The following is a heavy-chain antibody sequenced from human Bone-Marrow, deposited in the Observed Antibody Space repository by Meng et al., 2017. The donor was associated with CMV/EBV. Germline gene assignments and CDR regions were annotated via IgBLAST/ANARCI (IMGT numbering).Heavy chain of an antibody. CDR1: GFTFSSYA. CDR2: ISGSGGST. J-gene: IGHJ4*02. Sequence: RDSLSLSGSASGFTFSSYAMSWVRQAPGKGLEWVSAISGSGGSTYYADSVKGRFTISRDNSKNTLYLQMNSLRAEDTAVYYCAKDFEARAAGTGFDYWGQGTLVTVSS. D-gene: IGHD6-13*01. V-gene: IGHV3-23*01. CDR3: AKDFEARAAGTGFDY.